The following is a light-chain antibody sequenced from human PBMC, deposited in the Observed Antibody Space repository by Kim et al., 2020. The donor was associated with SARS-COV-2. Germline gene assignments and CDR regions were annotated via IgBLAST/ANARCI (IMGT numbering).Light chain of an antibody. CDR1: QGISNY. J-gene: IGKJ4*01. CDR3: QKYNSAPPT. Sequence: DIQMTQSPSSLSASVGDRVTITCRASQGISNYLAWYQQKPGKVPKLLIYAASTLQSGVPSRFSRSGSGTDFTLTISSLQPEDGATYYCQKYNSAPPTFGGGTKVDIK. CDR2: AAS. V-gene: IGKV1-27*01.